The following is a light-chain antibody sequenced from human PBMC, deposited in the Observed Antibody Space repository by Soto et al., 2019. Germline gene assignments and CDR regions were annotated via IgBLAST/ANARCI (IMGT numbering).Light chain of an antibody. CDR2: LGS. Sequence: DVLMTKSTLSLPVTPGEPASISCRSSQSLLHSNGYNYLDWYLQKPGQSPQLLIYLGSNRASGVPDRFSGSGSGTDFTLKISRVEAEDVGVYYCMQALQTPRFGQGTKVDIK. V-gene: IGKV2-28*01. J-gene: IGKJ1*01. CDR1: QSLLHSNGYNY. CDR3: MQALQTPR.